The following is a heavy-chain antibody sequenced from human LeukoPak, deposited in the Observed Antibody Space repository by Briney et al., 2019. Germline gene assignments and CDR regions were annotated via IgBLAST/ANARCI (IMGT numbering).Heavy chain of an antibody. CDR1: GGTFSSYA. V-gene: IGHV1-69*13. J-gene: IGHJ4*02. CDR3: ARVDYYDSSGPNFDY. CDR2: IIPIFGTA. Sequence: GASVKVSCKASGGTFSSYAISWVRQAPGQGLEWMGGIIPIFGTANCAQKFQGRVTITADESTSTAYMELSSLRSEDTAVYYCARVDYYDSSGPNFDYWGQGTLVTVSS. D-gene: IGHD3-22*01.